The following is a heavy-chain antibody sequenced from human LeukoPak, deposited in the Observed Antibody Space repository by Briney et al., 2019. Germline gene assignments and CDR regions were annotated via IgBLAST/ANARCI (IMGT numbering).Heavy chain of an antibody. J-gene: IGHJ5*02. Sequence: SVKVSCKASGGTFSSYAISWVRQAPGQGLEWMGGTIPIFGTANYAQKFQGRVTITTDESTSTAYMELSSLRSEDTAVYYCARGAVYYDSSGYYYWWFDPWGQGTLVTVSS. CDR2: TIPIFGTA. D-gene: IGHD3-22*01. CDR3: ARGAVYYDSSGYYYWWFDP. V-gene: IGHV1-69*05. CDR1: GGTFSSYA.